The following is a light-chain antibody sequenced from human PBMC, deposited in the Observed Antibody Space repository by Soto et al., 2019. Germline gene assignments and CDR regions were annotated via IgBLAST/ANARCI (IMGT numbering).Light chain of an antibody. Sequence: DIQITQAPSSLSASVGDRVTITCRASQGFSNDIAWYQKKPGKVPKLLIYAATYLPSGVPSRLSGSGSGTDFTLTISSLQPEDVASYYCQKYNRAPPWTFGQGTKVEIK. CDR2: AAT. CDR1: QGFSND. J-gene: IGKJ1*01. V-gene: IGKV1-27*01. CDR3: QKYNRAPPWT.